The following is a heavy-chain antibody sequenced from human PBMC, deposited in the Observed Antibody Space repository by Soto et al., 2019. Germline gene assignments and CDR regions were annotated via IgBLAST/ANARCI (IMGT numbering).Heavy chain of an antibody. V-gene: IGHV3-23*01. Sequence: PGGSLRLSCAASGFTFSSYAMIWVRQAPGKGLEWVSAISGSGGSTYYADSVKGRFTISRDNYKTTLYLQMNSLRAEDTAVYYCAKRHGVYGWFDPWGQGTLVTVSS. CDR2: ISGSGGST. CDR3: AKRHGVYGWFDP. J-gene: IGHJ5*02. CDR1: GFTFSSYA. D-gene: IGHD4-17*01.